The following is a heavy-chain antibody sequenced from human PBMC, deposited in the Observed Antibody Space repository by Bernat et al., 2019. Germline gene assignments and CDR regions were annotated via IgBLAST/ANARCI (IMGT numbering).Heavy chain of an antibody. CDR2: INHSGST. CDR1: GGSFSGYY. J-gene: IGHJ4*02. V-gene: IGHV4-34*01. Sequence: QVQLQQWGAGLLKPSETLSLTCAVYGGSFSGYYWSWIRQPPGKGLEWIGEINHSGSTNYKPSLKSRVTISVDTSKNQFSLKLSSVTAADTAVYYCARGDTTVTYYFDYWGQGTLVTVSS. CDR3: ARGDTTVTYYFDY. D-gene: IGHD4-17*01.